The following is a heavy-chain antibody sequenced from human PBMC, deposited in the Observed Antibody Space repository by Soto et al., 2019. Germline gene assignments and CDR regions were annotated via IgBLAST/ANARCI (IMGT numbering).Heavy chain of an antibody. CDR1: GYTFTSYD. J-gene: IGHJ6*04. CDR3: ARESTGTTSMDV. CDR2: MNPNSGNT. V-gene: IGHV1-8*01. D-gene: IGHD1-1*01. Sequence: QVQLVQSGAEVKKPGASVKVSCKASGYTFTSYDINWVRQATGQGLEWMGWMNPNSGNTGYAQKFQGRVTMTRNTSRSTAYMELSSLRSEDTSVYYCARESTGTTSMDVWGEGTTVNVSS.